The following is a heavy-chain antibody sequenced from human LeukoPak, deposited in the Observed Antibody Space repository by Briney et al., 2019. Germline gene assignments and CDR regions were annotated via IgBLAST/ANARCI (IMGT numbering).Heavy chain of an antibody. Sequence: GASVKVSCKASGYTFTSYDINWVRQATGQGLEWMGWMNPNSGNRGYAQKFQGRVTMTRDTSISTAYMELSSLRSEDTAMYYCTRSSGGLYGYWGQGTLVTVSS. CDR1: GYTFTSYD. D-gene: IGHD3-16*01. V-gene: IGHV1-8*01. J-gene: IGHJ4*02. CDR3: TRSSGGLYGY. CDR2: MNPNSGNR.